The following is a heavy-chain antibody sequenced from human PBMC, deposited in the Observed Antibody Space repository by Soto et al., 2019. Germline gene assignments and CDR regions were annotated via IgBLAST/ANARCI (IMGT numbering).Heavy chain of an antibody. CDR3: AKNPVLGYCSSTSCYEVGHHWFDP. V-gene: IGHV3-23*01. CDR1: GFTFSSYA. Sequence: PGGSLRLSCAASGFTFSSYAMSWVRQAPGKGLEWVSAISGSGGSTYYADSVKGRFTISRDNSKNTLYLQMNSLRAEDTAVYYCAKNPVLGYCSSTSCYEVGHHWFDPWRQGTLVTVSS. CDR2: ISGSGGST. J-gene: IGHJ5*02. D-gene: IGHD2-2*01.